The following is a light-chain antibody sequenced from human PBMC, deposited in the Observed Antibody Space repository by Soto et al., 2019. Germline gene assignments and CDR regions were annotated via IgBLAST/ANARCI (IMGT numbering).Light chain of an antibody. J-gene: IGLJ3*02. Sequence: QSVLTQPPSASGTPGQRVTISCSGSSSNIGRNTVNWYQQLPGTAPKLLIYSNNQRPSGVPDRCSGSKSGTSASLAISGLQSEDEADYYCAAWDDSLNGWVFGGGTKRTVL. V-gene: IGLV1-44*01. CDR3: AAWDDSLNGWV. CDR1: SSNIGRNT. CDR2: SNN.